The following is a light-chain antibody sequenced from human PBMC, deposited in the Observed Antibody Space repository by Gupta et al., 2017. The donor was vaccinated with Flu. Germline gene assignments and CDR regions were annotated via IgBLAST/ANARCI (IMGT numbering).Light chain of an antibody. CDR3: YADASSNIYV. J-gene: IGLJ1*01. Sequence: SALTPPRPVSGSPAQSVTISCTGTSSDVGGYNYVSWYQQHPGKAHKLMIYDVSKRPSGVPDRFSGSKSGNTASLTISVPKAEEEADYYCYADASSNIYVFGTGTKVTVL. V-gene: IGLV2-11*01. CDR1: SSDVGGYNY. CDR2: DVS.